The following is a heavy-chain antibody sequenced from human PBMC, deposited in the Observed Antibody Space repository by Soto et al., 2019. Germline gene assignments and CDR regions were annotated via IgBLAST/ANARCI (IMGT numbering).Heavy chain of an antibody. V-gene: IGHV1-69*01. CDR1: GGTFSSYA. J-gene: IGHJ6*02. CDR2: IIPIFGTA. D-gene: IGHD3-10*01. CDR3: ARSLWFGESPSYYYYGMDV. Sequence: QVQLVQSGAEVKKPGSSVKVSCKASGGTFSSYAISWVRQAPGQGLEWMGGIIPIFGTANYAQKFQGRVTITADESRSTAYMELSSLRSEDTAVYYCARSLWFGESPSYYYYGMDVWGQGTTVTVSS.